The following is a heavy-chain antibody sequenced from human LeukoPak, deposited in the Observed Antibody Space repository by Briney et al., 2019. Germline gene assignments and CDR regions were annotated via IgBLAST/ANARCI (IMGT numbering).Heavy chain of an antibody. CDR2: TYYSGST. Sequence: SETLSLTCTVSGGSISSSSYYWGWIRQPPGKGLEWIGSTYYSGSTYYNPSLKSRVTISVDTSKNQFSLKLSSVTAADTAVYYCASSGAGQFDYWGQGTLVTVSS. D-gene: IGHD3-10*01. V-gene: IGHV4-39*07. CDR3: ASSGAGQFDY. CDR1: GGSISSSSYY. J-gene: IGHJ4*02.